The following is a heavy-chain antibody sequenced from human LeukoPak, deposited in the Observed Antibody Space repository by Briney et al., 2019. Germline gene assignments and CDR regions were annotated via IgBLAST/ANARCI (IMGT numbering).Heavy chain of an antibody. Sequence: ASVKVSCKASGYTFTSYGISWVRQAPGQGLEWMGWISAYNGNTNYAQKLQGRVTMTTDTSTSTAYMELRSLRSDDTAVYYCARVQRRYCGGDCSNDYWGQGTLVTVSS. CDR2: ISAYNGNT. CDR1: GYTFTSYG. V-gene: IGHV1-18*01. D-gene: IGHD2-21*02. CDR3: ARVQRRYCGGDCSNDY. J-gene: IGHJ4*02.